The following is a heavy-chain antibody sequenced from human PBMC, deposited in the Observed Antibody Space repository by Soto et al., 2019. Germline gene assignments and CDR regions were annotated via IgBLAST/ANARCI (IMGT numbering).Heavy chain of an antibody. J-gene: IGHJ5*02. Sequence: EVPLVESGGGLVKPGGSLRLSCAASGFTFSSYSITWVRQAPGKGLEWVSSISSSGTYIYYADSVKGRFTMSRDNAMNSLYLQMEGLRAGDTVVYHCAKITYGNWFAPWGEGTWVTVSA. CDR1: GFTFSSYS. V-gene: IGHV3-21*01. CDR2: ISSSGTYI. D-gene: IGHD4-17*01. CDR3: AKITYGNWFAP.